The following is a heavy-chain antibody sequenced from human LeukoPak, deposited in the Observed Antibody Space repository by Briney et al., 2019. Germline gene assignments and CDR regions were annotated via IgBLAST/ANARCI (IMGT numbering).Heavy chain of an antibody. J-gene: IGHJ4*02. CDR1: GGSISSGGYY. CDR2: IYHSGST. CDR3: ARDSDYPDY. V-gene: IGHV4-30-2*01. Sequence: SETLSLTCTVSGGSISSGGYYWSWIRQPPGKGLEWIGYIYHSGSTYYNPSLKSRVTISVGRSKNQFSLKLSSVTAADTAVYYCARDSDYPDYWGQGTLVTVSS.